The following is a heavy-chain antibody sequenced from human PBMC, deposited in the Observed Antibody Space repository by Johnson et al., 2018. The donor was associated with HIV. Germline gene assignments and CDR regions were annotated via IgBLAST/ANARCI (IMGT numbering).Heavy chain of an antibody. D-gene: IGHD6-19*01. J-gene: IGHJ3*01. CDR3: ARHSQPIEYRSWDAFDV. CDR1: GFTFRSHA. V-gene: IGHV3-66*04. Sequence: EVQLVESGGGVVQPGRSLRLSCAASGFTFRSHAMHWVRQAPGKGLVWVSVIYSGGRTFYADSVKGRFTISRDNSKNTLYLQMNSLRVEDTAVYFCARHSQPIEYRSWDAFDVWGLGTMVTVSS. CDR2: IYSGGRT.